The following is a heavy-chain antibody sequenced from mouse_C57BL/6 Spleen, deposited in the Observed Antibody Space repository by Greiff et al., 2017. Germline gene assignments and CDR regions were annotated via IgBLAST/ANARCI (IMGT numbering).Heavy chain of an antibody. V-gene: IGHV1-66*01. J-gene: IGHJ3*01. CDR3: AREDYGSSLAWFAY. Sequence: QVQLQQSGPELVKPGASVKISCTASGYSFTSYYIHWVKQRPGQGLEWIGWIYPGSGNTKYNAKFKGKATLTADTSSSTAYMQLSSLTSEDSAVYYCAREDYGSSLAWFAYWGQGTLVTVSA. D-gene: IGHD1-1*01. CDR2: IYPGSGNT. CDR1: GYSFTSYY.